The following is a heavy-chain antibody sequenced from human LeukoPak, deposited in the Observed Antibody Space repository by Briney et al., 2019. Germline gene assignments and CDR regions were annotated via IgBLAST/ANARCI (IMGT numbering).Heavy chain of an antibody. CDR3: ARRGMDGSGSYYTFDY. CDR1: GYTFTSYD. CDR2: MNPNSGNT. D-gene: IGHD3-10*01. J-gene: IGHJ4*02. Sequence: GASVKVSCKASGYTFTSYDINWVRQATGQGLEWMGWMNPNSGNTGYAQKFQGRVTMTRNTSISTAYMELSSLRSEDTAVYYCARRGMDGSGSYYTFDYWGQGTLVTVSS. V-gene: IGHV1-8*01.